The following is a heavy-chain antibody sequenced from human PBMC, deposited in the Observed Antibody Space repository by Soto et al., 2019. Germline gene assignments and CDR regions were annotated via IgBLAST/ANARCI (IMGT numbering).Heavy chain of an antibody. CDR2: ISGSGGST. CDR1: GFTFSSYA. D-gene: IGHD3-22*01. J-gene: IGHJ4*02. Sequence: GGSLRLSCAASGFTFSSYAMNWVRQAPGKGLGWVSAISGSGGSTYYADSVKGRFTISRDNSKNTLYLQMNSLRAEDTAIYYCAKEGSSGYYPFFDYWGQGTPVTVSS. CDR3: AKEGSSGYYPFFDY. V-gene: IGHV3-23*01.